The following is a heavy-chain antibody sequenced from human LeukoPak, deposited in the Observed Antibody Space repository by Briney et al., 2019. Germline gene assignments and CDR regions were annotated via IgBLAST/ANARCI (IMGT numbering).Heavy chain of an antibody. Sequence: TGGSLRLSCAASGFTVSSNYMSWVRQAPGKGLEWVSVIYSGGSTYYADSVKGRFTISRDNSKNTLYLQMNSLRAEDTAVYYRARGWVGNFDYWGQGTLVTVSS. D-gene: IGHD7-27*01. V-gene: IGHV3-66*01. CDR2: IYSGGST. J-gene: IGHJ4*02. CDR1: GFTVSSNY. CDR3: ARGWVGNFDY.